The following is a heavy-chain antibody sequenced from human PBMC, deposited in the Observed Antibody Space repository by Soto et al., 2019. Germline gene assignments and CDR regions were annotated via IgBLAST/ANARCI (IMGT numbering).Heavy chain of an antibody. J-gene: IGHJ3*02. V-gene: IGHV3-53*04. D-gene: IGHD2-15*01. Sequence: EVQLVESGGGLVQPGGSLRLSCAASGFTVSGNYMTWVRQAPGRGLEWVSVIYYSGNTYYADSVKGRFTISRHSSINTLYLQMHSLRAEDTAVYYCARASEYCSSGSCYPGGFDIWGQGTMVTVSS. CDR1: GFTVSGNY. CDR2: IYYSGNT. CDR3: ARASEYCSSGSCYPGGFDI.